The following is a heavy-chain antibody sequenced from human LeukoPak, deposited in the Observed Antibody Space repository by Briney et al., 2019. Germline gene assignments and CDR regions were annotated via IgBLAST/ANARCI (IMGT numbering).Heavy chain of an antibody. CDR2: IGGSGGST. J-gene: IGHJ4*02. D-gene: IGHD6-13*01. Sequence: GGSLRLSCAASGFTFSSHAMSWVRQAPGKGLEWVSGIGGSGGSTYYADSVKGRFTISRDNSKNTLYLQMNSLRAEDTAVYYCAIAAAPAPHDYWGQGTLVTVSS. CDR3: AIAAAPAPHDY. V-gene: IGHV3-23*01. CDR1: GFTFSSHA.